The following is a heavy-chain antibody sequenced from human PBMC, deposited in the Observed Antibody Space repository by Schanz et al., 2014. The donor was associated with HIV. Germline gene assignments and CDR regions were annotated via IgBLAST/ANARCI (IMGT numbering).Heavy chain of an antibody. CDR1: GFTFDDYA. J-gene: IGHJ6*04. CDR2: ISWNSGSI. Sequence: VQLVESGGGVVQPGRSLRLSCAASGFTFDDYAMHWVRQAPGKGLEWVSGISWNSGSIGYADTVKGRFTVSRDNAKNSLYLQMNSLRPEDTAVYYCARDMGLLWFGESPGDLRGGMDVWGEGTTVTVSS. V-gene: IGHV3-9*01. CDR3: ARDMGLLWFGESPGDLRGGMDV. D-gene: IGHD3-10*01.